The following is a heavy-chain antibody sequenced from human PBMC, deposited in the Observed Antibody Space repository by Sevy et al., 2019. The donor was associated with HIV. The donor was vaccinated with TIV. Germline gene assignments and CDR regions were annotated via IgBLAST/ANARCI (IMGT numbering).Heavy chain of an antibody. J-gene: IGHJ4*02. CDR1: GGSISISSYY. V-gene: IGHV4-39*01. CDR2: FYYSEST. Sequence: SETLSLTCTVSGGSISISSYYWGWIRQPSGKGLEWIGGFYYSESTYYNPSLKSRVTISVDTSKNQFSLKLSSVTAADTAVYYSARAFRAVAGSDYFDYWGQGTLVTVSS. CDR3: ARAFRAVAGSDYFDY. D-gene: IGHD6-19*01.